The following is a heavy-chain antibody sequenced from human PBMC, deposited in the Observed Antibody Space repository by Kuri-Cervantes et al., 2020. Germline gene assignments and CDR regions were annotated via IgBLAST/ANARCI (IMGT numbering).Heavy chain of an antibody. CDR1: GYTFTSYG. Sequence: ASVKVSCKASGYTFTSYGISWVRQTPGQGLEWMGWISAYKGNTNYAQKLQGRVTMTTDTSTSTAYLELRGLRSDDTSVYYCARDRAMVRGVIIRSYYYYGMDVWGQGTTVTVSS. D-gene: IGHD3-10*01. CDR2: ISAYKGNT. V-gene: IGHV1-18*01. J-gene: IGHJ6*02. CDR3: ARDRAMVRGVIIRSYYYYGMDV.